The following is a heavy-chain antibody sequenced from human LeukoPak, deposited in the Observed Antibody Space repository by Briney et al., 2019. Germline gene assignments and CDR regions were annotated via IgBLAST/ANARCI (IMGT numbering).Heavy chain of an antibody. D-gene: IGHD6-6*01. J-gene: IGHJ4*02. CDR1: AFTFSSYS. CDR3: ARGDSSSSLYFDY. V-gene: IGHV3-48*01. CDR2: ISSSRSTI. Sequence: GGSLRLSCAASAFTFSSYSINWVRQAPGKGLEWVSYISSSRSTIYYADSVKGRFNISRDNAKNSLYLQMNSLRAEDTAVYYCARGDSSSSLYFDYWGQGTLVTVSS.